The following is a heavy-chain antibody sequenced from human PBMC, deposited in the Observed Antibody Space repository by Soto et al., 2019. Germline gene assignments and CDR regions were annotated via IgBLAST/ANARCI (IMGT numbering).Heavy chain of an antibody. J-gene: IGHJ5*02. CDR3: ARDLRLGYCSSTSCYDNWFDP. CDR1: GYTFTSYY. Sequence: ASVKVSCKASGYTFTSYYMHWVRQAPGQGLEWMGIINPSGGTANYAQKFQGRVTITADESTSTAYMELSSLRSEDTAVYYCARDLRLGYCSSTSCYDNWFDPWGQGTLVTVSS. D-gene: IGHD2-2*01. CDR2: INPSGGTA. V-gene: IGHV1-46*01.